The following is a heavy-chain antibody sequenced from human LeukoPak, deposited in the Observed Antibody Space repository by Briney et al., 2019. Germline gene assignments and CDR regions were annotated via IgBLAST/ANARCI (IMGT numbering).Heavy chain of an antibody. D-gene: IGHD3-22*01. CDR1: GYTFTGYY. Sequence: ASLKVSCKASGYTFTGYYMHWVRQAPGQGLEWMGWINDNSSGTNYAQKFQGRVTMTRDTSISTAYMELSRLRSDDTAVYYCARDHYDSSGYYFDYWGQGTLVTASS. CDR3: ARDHYDSSGYYFDY. V-gene: IGHV1-2*02. CDR2: INDNSSGT. J-gene: IGHJ4*02.